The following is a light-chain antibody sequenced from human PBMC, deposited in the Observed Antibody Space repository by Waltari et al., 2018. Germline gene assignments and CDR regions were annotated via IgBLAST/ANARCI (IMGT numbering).Light chain of an antibody. CDR1: QGVSNW. J-gene: IGKJ5*01. CDR2: PAS. Sequence: DIQMTQSPSSVSASVGDRVTITCRASQGVSNWLAWYQQKPGKAPKLLIYPASTLQSGVPSRFSGSGSGTDFTLTISSLQPEDFVTYYCQQANSFPITFGQGTRLEIK. CDR3: QQANSFPIT. V-gene: IGKV1-12*01.